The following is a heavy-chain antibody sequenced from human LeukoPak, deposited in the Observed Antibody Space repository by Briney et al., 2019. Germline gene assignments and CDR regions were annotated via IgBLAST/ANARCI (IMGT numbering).Heavy chain of an antibody. CDR3: AREEVAGPYFDY. Sequence: PSETLSLTCAVYGGYFSGYYWRWIRQPPGKGLEWIGEINHSRSTNYNPSLKSRVTISVDTSKNQFSRKLSTVTAAATAVYYCAREEVAGPYFDYSGQRNLVTVSS. CDR2: INHSRST. V-gene: IGHV4-34*01. CDR1: GGYFSGYY. J-gene: IGHJ4*02. D-gene: IGHD6-19*01.